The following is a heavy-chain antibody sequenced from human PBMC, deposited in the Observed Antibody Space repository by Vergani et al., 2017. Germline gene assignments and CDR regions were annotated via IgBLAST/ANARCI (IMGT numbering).Heavy chain of an antibody. J-gene: IGHJ6*02. CDR2: ISSSSSYI. CDR3: ARGLPNYDFWSGYYSRDGMDV. D-gene: IGHD3-3*01. CDR1: GFTFSSYS. V-gene: IGHV3-21*01. Sequence: EVQLVESGGGLVKPGGSLRLSCAASGFTFSSYSMNWVRQAPGKGLEWVSSISSSSSYIYYADSVKGRFTISRDNAKNSLYLQMNSLRAEDTAVYYCARGLPNYDFWSGYYSRDGMDVWGQGP.